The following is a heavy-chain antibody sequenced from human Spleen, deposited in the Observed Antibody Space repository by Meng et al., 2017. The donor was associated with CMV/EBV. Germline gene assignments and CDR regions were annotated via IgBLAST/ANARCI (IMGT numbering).Heavy chain of an antibody. D-gene: IGHD4-11*01. J-gene: IGHJ5*02. CDR2: IYYSGST. Sequence: GSLRLSCTVSGGSISSYYWSWIRQPPGKGLEWIGYIYYSGSTNYNPSLKSRVTISVDTSKNQFSLKLSSVTAADTAVYYCALTTDNWFDPWGHGTLVTVSS. CDR3: ALTTDNWFDP. CDR1: GGSISSYY. V-gene: IGHV4-59*01.